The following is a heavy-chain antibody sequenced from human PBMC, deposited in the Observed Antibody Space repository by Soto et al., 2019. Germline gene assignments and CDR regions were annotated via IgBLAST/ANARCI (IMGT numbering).Heavy chain of an antibody. CDR2: VWYDDSHR. CDR1: GFTFGSYG. Sequence: MQLVESGGGVVQPGRSLRLSCAASGFTFGSYGMHWVRQAPGKGLEWVALVWYDDSHRYYADSVKGRFTISRDNSNNTLYLQMNSLRAEDTAVYLCARFRRFGGTGYSDLWGQGTLGTVSS. D-gene: IGHD3-9*01. V-gene: IGHV3-33*01. J-gene: IGHJ5*02. CDR3: ARFRRFGGTGYSDL.